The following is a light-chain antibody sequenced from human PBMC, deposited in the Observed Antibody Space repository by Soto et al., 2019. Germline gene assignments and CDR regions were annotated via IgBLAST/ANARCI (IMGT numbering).Light chain of an antibody. CDR3: QHYNSYSEA. CDR2: DAS. J-gene: IGKJ1*01. V-gene: IGKV1-5*01. CDR1: QSISSW. Sequence: DIQMTQSPSTLSASIGDRVTISCRASQSISSWLAWYQQKPGEAPKLLIYDASRLESGVPSRFSGSGSGTEFTLTISSLQPDDFATYYCQHYNSYSEAFGQGTKVDIK.